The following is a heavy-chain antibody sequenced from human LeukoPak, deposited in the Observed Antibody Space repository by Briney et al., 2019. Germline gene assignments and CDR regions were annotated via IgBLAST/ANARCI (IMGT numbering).Heavy chain of an antibody. D-gene: IGHD2-2*01. Sequence: ASVKVSRKASGYTFTSYGISWVRQAPGQGLEWMGWTSAYNGNTNYAQKLQGRVTMTTDTSTSTAYMELRSLRSDDTAVYYCARGPQGYCSGTSCRYWARGDYYYGMDVWGQGTTVTVSS. CDR2: TSAYNGNT. J-gene: IGHJ6*02. CDR3: ARGPQGYCSGTSCRYWARGDYYYGMDV. CDR1: GYTFTSYG. V-gene: IGHV1-18*01.